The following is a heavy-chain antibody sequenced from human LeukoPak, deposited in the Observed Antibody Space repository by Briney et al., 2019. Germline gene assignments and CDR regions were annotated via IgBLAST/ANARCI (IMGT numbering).Heavy chain of an antibody. CDR3: AKGETTVTSFDY. CDR1: TFTFSSYA. V-gene: IGHV3-23*03. Sequence: PGGSLRLSCAASTFTFSSYAMSWVRQAPGKGLEWVSVIYSGGSTYYADSVKGRFTISRDNSKNTVYLQMNSLRAEDTAVYYCAKGETTVTSFDYWGQGALVTVSS. CDR2: IYSGGST. J-gene: IGHJ4*02. D-gene: IGHD4-11*01.